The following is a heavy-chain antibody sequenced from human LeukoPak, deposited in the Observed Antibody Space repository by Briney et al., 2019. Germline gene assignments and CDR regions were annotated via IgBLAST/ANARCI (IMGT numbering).Heavy chain of an antibody. D-gene: IGHD6-19*01. V-gene: IGHV4-39*01. Sequence: PSETLSLTCTVSGGSISSSSYYWGWIRQPPGKGLEWIGSIYYSGSTYYNPSLKSRVTISVDTSKNQFSLKLSSVTAADTAVYYCARRADSGWYVDYWGQGTLVTVSS. CDR2: IYYSGST. CDR3: ARRADSGWYVDY. CDR1: GGSISSSSYY. J-gene: IGHJ4*02.